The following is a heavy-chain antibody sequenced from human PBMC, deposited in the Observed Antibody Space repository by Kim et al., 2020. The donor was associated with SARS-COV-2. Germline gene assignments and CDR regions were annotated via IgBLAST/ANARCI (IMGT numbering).Heavy chain of an antibody. V-gene: IGHV3-74*01. J-gene: IGHJ4*02. CDR3: ARDLLLWFGEPAFDY. Sequence: GGSLRLSCAASGFTFSSYWMHWVRQAPGKGLVWVSRINSDGSSTSYADSVKGRFTISRDNAKNTLYLQMNSLRAEDTAVYYCARDLLLWFGEPAFDYWGQGTLVTVSS. D-gene: IGHD3-10*01. CDR1: GFTFSSYW. CDR2: INSDGSST.